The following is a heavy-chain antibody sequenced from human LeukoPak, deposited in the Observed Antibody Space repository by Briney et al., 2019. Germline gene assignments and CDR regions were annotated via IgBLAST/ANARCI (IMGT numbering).Heavy chain of an antibody. CDR2: INPNSGGT. V-gene: IGHV1-2*02. D-gene: IGHD2-2*02. J-gene: IGHJ4*02. Sequence: ASVKVSCKASGYTFTGYYMHWVRQAPGQGLEWMGWINPNSGGTNYAQKFQGRVTMTRDTSISTAYMELSRLRSDDTAVYYCARDLGYCSSTSCYTSWDYWGQGTLDTVSS. CDR1: GYTFTGYY. CDR3: ARDLGYCSSTSCYTSWDY.